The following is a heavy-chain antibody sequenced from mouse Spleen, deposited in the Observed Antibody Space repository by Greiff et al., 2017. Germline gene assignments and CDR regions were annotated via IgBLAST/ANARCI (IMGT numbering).Heavy chain of an antibody. J-gene: IGHJ2*01. V-gene: IGHV1-7*01. CDR1: GYTFTSYW. D-gene: IGHD3-1*01. CDR2: INPSSTYS. Sequence: VQLQQSGAELAKPGASVKLSCKASGYTFTSYWMHWVKQRPGQGLEWIGYINPSSTYSKFNQKFKDKATLTADKSSSTAYMQLSSLTYEDSAVYYCARSRGTSPFDYWGQGTTLTVSS. CDR3: ARSRGTSPFDY.